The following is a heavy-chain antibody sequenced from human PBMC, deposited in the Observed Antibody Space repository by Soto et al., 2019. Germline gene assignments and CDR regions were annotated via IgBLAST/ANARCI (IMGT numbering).Heavy chain of an antibody. CDR3: ARGRPIAAAGMVGYYYYYYGMDV. CDR1: GYTFTSYG. V-gene: IGHV1-18*04. CDR2: ISAYNGNT. Sequence: ASVKVCCKASGYTFTSYGISWVRQAPGQGLEWMGWISAYNGNTNYAQKLQGRVTMTTDTSTSTAYMELRSLRSDDTAVYYCARGRPIAAAGMVGYYYYYYGMDVWGQGTTVTVSS. J-gene: IGHJ6*02. D-gene: IGHD6-13*01.